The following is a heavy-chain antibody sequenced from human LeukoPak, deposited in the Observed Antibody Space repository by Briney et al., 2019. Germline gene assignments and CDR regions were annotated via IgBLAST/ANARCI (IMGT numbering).Heavy chain of an antibody. J-gene: IGHJ5*02. CDR3: AKGAGGFSYYNWFDP. D-gene: IGHD5-18*01. Sequence: SETLSLTCTVSGYSISSGYYWGWIRQPPGKGLEWTGSIDHSGSTYYNPSLKSRITISVDTSKNQFSLKLASVTAADTAIYYCAKGAGGFSYYNWFDPWGQGTLVTVSS. V-gene: IGHV4-38-2*02. CDR1: GYSISSGYY. CDR2: IDHSGST.